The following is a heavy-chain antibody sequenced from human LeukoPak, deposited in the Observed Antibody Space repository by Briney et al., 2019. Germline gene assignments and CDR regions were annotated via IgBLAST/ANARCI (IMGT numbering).Heavy chain of an antibody. Sequence: PGGSLRLSCAASGFTFSSYSMNWVRQPPGKGLEWIGEIHHSGNTNYNPSLESRVTISIDTSKKQFSLKLTSVTAADTAMYYCARLHLGHYFFDYWGQGTLVTVSS. CDR3: ARLHLGHYFFDY. CDR1: GFTFSSYS. J-gene: IGHJ4*02. CDR2: IHHSGNT. V-gene: IGHV4-34*01. D-gene: IGHD3-16*01.